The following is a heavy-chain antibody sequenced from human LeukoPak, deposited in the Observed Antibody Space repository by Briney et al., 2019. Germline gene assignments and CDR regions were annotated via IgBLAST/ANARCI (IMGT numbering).Heavy chain of an antibody. Sequence: GGSLRLSCAASGFTFSSSAMTWVRQAPGKGLEGVSAIAASGRTFYTESVKGRFTISRDNSKNTLCLQMNSLRAEDTAIYYCAKDNGWLPVYWGQGTLVTVSS. CDR2: IAASGRT. J-gene: IGHJ4*02. CDR1: GFTFSSSA. V-gene: IGHV3-23*01. D-gene: IGHD3-9*01. CDR3: AKDNGWLPVY.